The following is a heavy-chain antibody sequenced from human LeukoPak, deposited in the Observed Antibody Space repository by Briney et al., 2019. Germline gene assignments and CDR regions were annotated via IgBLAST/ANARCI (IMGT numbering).Heavy chain of an antibody. D-gene: IGHD5-12*01. CDR3: AKEGIYLKSSLED. V-gene: IGHV3-33*06. CDR2: IWYEERTK. CDR1: GFTFSSYG. Sequence: GGSLRLSCTASGFTFSSYGMHWVRQAPGNGLEWVATIWYEERTKYYIDSVKGRFAISRDNSKNTFYLQMNSLRVDDTAIYYCAKEGIYLKSSLEDWGQGTLVTVSS. J-gene: IGHJ4*02.